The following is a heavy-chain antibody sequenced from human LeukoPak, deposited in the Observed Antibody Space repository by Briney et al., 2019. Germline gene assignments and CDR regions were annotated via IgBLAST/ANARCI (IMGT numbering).Heavy chain of an antibody. D-gene: IGHD2-15*01. CDR3: ARGSYCSYSDSRTRAFDS. CDR2: IYYSGSS. J-gene: IGHJ4*02. CDR1: GGSISHYY. V-gene: IGHV4-59*12. Sequence: PSETLSLTCTVSGGSISHYYWSWIRQFPGKGLEWIGYIYYSGSSTYSPSLKSRVTMSVDTSKKQFFLKLTSVTAADTAVYYCARGSYCSYSDSRTRAFDSWGQGTLVTVSS.